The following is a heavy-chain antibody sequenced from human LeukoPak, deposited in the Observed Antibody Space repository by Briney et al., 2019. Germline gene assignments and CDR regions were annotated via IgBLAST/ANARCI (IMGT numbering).Heavy chain of an antibody. J-gene: IGHJ2*01. CDR2: VYYSGTT. D-gene: IGHD3-16*01. Sequence: SETLSLTCIVSGDSISSYYWSWIRQPPGKGLEWIGYVYYSGTTNYNPSLESRLTMSIDTSKNQLSLNLSSVTAADTAVYYCARHALFRNTLDLWGRGTLVTVSS. V-gene: IGHV4-59*08. CDR3: ARHALFRNTLDL. CDR1: GDSISSYY.